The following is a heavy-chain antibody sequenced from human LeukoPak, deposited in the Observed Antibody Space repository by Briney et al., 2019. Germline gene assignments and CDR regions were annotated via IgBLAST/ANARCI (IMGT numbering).Heavy chain of an antibody. J-gene: IGHJ4*02. D-gene: IGHD3-22*01. CDR3: ARRHYDRTGYYYVD. CDR1: GGSISGTNW. CDR2: MFTNGDT. Sequence: GTLSLTCGVSGGSISGTNWWSWLRQPPGKGLEWVSVMFTNGDTNYADSVKGRFTISRDSFKNTLYLQMSSLRAEDTAVYFCARRHYDRTGYYYVDWGQGTLVTVSS. V-gene: IGHV3-66*04.